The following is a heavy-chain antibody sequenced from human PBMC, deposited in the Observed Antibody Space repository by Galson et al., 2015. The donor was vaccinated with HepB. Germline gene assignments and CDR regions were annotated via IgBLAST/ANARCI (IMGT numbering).Heavy chain of an antibody. V-gene: IGHV1-3*01. CDR2: INAGTGNT. D-gene: IGHD3-10*01. J-gene: IGHJ4*02. CDR1: GYTFTSYS. CDR3: ARSSPYGSGNYQKDY. Sequence: SVKVSCKASGYTFTSYSIHWVRQAPGQRLEWMGWINAGTGNTKYSQKFQGRVTIARDTSASTAHMELSSLRSEDTAVYYCARSSPYGSGNYQKDYWGQGTLVTVSS.